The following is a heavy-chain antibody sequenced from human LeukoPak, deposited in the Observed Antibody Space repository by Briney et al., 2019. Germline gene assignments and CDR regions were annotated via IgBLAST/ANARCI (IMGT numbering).Heavy chain of an antibody. CDR3: ARDGTGYYYDSSGYTDIDY. CDR1: GYTFTSYG. J-gene: IGHJ4*02. V-gene: IGHV1-18*01. D-gene: IGHD3-22*01. Sequence: GASVKVSCKASGYTFTSYGISWVRQAPGQGLEWMGWISAYNGNTNYAQKLQGRVTMTTDTSTSTAYMELRSLRSDDTAVYYCARDGTGYYYDSSGYTDIDYWGQGTLVTVSS. CDR2: ISAYNGNT.